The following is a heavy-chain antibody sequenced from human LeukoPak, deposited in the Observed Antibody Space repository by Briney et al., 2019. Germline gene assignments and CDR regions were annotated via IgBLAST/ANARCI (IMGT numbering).Heavy chain of an antibody. CDR1: GFSVSSNY. CDR3: ARGPERWLQLYYFDY. J-gene: IGHJ4*02. V-gene: IGHV3-66*01. D-gene: IGHD5-24*01. CDR2: IYSGGST. Sequence: GGSLRLSCAASGFSVSSNYMSWVRQAPGKGLEWVSVIYSGGSTYYADSVKGRFTISRENSKNTLYLQMNSRRAEDTAVYYCARGPERWLQLYYFDYWAREPWSPSPQ.